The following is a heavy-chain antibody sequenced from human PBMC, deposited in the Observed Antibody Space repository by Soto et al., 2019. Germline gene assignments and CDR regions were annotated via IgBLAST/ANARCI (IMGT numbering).Heavy chain of an antibody. Sequence: GGSLRLSXAASGFTFSDYYMSWIRQAPGKGLEWVSYISSSSSYTNYADSVKGRFTISRDNAKNSLYLQMNSLRAEDTAVYYCARVLDCSSTSCYTHGLYGMDVWGQGTTVTVSS. CDR2: ISSSSSYT. D-gene: IGHD2-2*02. CDR3: ARVLDCSSTSCYTHGLYGMDV. J-gene: IGHJ6*02. V-gene: IGHV3-11*06. CDR1: GFTFSDYY.